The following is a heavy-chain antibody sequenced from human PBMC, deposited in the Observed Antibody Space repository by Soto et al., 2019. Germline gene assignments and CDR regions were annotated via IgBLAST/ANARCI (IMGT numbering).Heavy chain of an antibody. CDR3: ARDISISPGIAAAGNWFDP. CDR1: GGSTSSYY. J-gene: IGHJ5*02. D-gene: IGHD6-13*01. V-gene: IGHV4-4*07. Sequence: PSETLSLTXTVSGGSTSSYYWSWIRQPAGKGLEWIGRIYTSGSTNYNPSLKSRVTMSVDTSKNQFSLKLSSVTAADTAVYYCARDISISPGIAAAGNWFDPWGQGTLVTVSS. CDR2: IYTSGST.